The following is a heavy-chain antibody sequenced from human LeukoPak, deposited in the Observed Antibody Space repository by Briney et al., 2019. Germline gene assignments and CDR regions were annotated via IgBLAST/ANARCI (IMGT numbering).Heavy chain of an antibody. V-gene: IGHV3-23*01. J-gene: IGHJ6*02. Sequence: PGGSLRLSCAASGFTFGSYAMSWVRQAPGKGLAWVSSISGSGDRTYYADSVKGRFTISRDNSKNTLSLLMNSLRAEDTALYYCARDSSTTNYYYGMDVWGQGTTVTVSS. CDR2: ISGSGDRT. CDR3: ARDSSTTNYYYGMDV. D-gene: IGHD6-13*01. CDR1: GFTFGSYA.